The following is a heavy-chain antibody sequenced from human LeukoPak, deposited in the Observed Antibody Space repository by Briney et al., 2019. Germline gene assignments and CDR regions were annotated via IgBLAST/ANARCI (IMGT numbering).Heavy chain of an antibody. Sequence: SVKVSCKASGFTFTSSAMQWVRQARGQRLEWIGWIVVGSGNTNYAQKFQERVTITRDMSTSTAYMELSSLRSEDTAVYYCAADTDGYYYDSSGYSNAFDIWGQGTMVTVSS. V-gene: IGHV1-58*02. D-gene: IGHD3-22*01. J-gene: IGHJ3*02. CDR2: IVVGSGNT. CDR1: GFTFTSSA. CDR3: AADTDGYYYDSSGYSNAFDI.